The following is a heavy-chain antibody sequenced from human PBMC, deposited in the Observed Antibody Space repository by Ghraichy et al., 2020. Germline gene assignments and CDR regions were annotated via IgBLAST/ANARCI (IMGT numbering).Heavy chain of an antibody. D-gene: IGHD4-23*01. Sequence: GGSLRLSCAASGFTFSSYAMSWVRQAPGKGLELVSAISGSGGSTYYADSVKGRFTISRDNSKNTLYLQMNSLRAEDTAVYYCANYGGNHDAFDIWGQGTMVTVSS. V-gene: IGHV3-23*01. CDR1: GFTFSSYA. CDR2: ISGSGGST. J-gene: IGHJ3*02. CDR3: ANYGGNHDAFDI.